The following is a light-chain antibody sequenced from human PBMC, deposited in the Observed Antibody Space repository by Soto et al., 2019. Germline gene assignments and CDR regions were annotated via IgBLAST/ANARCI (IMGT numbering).Light chain of an antibody. CDR3: QQYHNSIT. V-gene: IGKV1-9*01. CDR1: QGISSY. J-gene: IGKJ5*01. CDR2: AAS. Sequence: IQLTQSPSSLSASVGDRVTITCRASQGISSYLAWYQQKPGKAPKLLIYAASTLQSGVPSRFSSSGSGTDFTLTISRLEPEDFAVYYCQQYHNSITFGQGTRLEIK.